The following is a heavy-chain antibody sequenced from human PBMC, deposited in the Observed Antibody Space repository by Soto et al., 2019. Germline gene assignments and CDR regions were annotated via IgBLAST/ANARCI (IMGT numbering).Heavy chain of an antibody. Sequence: QVQVVESGGGVVQPGRSLRLSCAASGFTFSSFGMHWVRQAPGKGLEWVSLIWYDGSKKSYGDYVKGRFTISRDNSRNTVDLRMTSLRADDTAVYYCARDASYYTLWRGYYPSRNGMDVWGQGTTVTVSS. J-gene: IGHJ6*02. D-gene: IGHD3-3*01. V-gene: IGHV3-33*01. CDR1: GFTFSSFG. CDR2: IWYDGSKK. CDR3: ARDASYYTLWRGYYPSRNGMDV.